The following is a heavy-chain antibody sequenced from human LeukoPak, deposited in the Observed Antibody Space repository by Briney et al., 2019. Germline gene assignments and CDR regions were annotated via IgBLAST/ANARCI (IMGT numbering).Heavy chain of an antibody. D-gene: IGHD3-3*01. Sequence: PSETLSLTCAVYGGSFSGYHWSWIRQPPGKGLEWIGEINHSGSTNYNPSLKSRVTISVDTSKNQFSLKLSSVTAADTAVYYCARRSVYDFWSGYSWGFDPWGQGTLVTVSS. CDR2: INHSGST. V-gene: IGHV4-34*01. CDR1: GGSFSGYH. J-gene: IGHJ5*02. CDR3: ARRSVYDFWSGYSWGFDP.